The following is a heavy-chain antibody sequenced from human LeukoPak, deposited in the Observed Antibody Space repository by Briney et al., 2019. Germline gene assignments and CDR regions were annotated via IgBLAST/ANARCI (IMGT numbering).Heavy chain of an antibody. CDR2: IYYSGST. CDR3: ARHFSSNPLDY. CDR1: GGSISSSSYY. V-gene: IGHV4-39*01. D-gene: IGHD6-6*01. J-gene: IGHJ4*02. Sequence: SETLSLTCTVSGGSISSSSYYWGWIRQPPGRGREWIGSIYYSGSTYYNPSLKSRVAISVDTSKNQFSLKLSSVTAADTAVYYCARHFSSNPLDYWGQGTLVTVSS.